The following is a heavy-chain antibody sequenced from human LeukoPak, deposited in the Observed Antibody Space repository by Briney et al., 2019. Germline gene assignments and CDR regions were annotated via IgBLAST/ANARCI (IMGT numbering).Heavy chain of an antibody. Sequence: SETLSLTCTVSGGSIGSYYWSWIRQPPGKGLEWIGYIYYSGSTNYNPSLKSRVTISVDTSKNQFSLKLSSVTAADTAVYYCASHYFDDAFDVWGQGTMVTVSS. D-gene: IGHD3-10*01. V-gene: IGHV4-59*08. CDR3: ASHYFDDAFDV. J-gene: IGHJ3*01. CDR1: GGSIGSYY. CDR2: IYYSGST.